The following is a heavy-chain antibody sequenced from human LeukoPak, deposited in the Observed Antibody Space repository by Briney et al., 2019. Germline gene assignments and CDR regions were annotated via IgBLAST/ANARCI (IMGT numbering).Heavy chain of an antibody. Sequence: GESPKIPSKGYGDSFTSYWIGWVRQMPGKGLEWMGSIYPGDSDTRYSPSFQGQVTISADTSISTAYLQWSSLKASDTAMFYCARRLAAAGTGDFDYWGQGTLVTVSS. CDR3: ARRLAAAGTGDFDY. CDR1: GDSFTSYW. D-gene: IGHD6-13*01. J-gene: IGHJ4*02. V-gene: IGHV5-51*01. CDR2: IYPGDSDT.